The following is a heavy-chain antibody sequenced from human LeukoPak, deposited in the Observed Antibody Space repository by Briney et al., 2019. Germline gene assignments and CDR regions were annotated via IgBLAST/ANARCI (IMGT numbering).Heavy chain of an antibody. CDR1: GFTFSSYE. Sequence: GGSLRLSCAASGFTFSSYEMNWVRQAPGKGLEWVSYISSSGSTIYYADSVKGRFTISRDNAKNSLYLQMNSLRAEDTAVYYCAREVVVSYYYYMDVWGKGTTVTISS. J-gene: IGHJ6*03. D-gene: IGHD3-22*01. V-gene: IGHV3-48*03. CDR3: AREVVVSYYYYMDV. CDR2: ISSSGSTI.